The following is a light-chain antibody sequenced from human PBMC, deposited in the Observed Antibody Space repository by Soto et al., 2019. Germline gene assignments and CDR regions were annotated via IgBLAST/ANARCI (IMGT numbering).Light chain of an antibody. CDR1: QAIRSS. CDR2: AAS. Sequence: DIQLTQSPSFLSASVGDRVTITCRASQAIRSSLAWYQHNPGKAPKLLLYAASTLQNGVPSSFSGSGSGTEFTLTISSLQPEDFATYYCQHLNDYRYTFGQGTKVEIK. V-gene: IGKV1-9*01. CDR3: QHLNDYRYT. J-gene: IGKJ2*01.